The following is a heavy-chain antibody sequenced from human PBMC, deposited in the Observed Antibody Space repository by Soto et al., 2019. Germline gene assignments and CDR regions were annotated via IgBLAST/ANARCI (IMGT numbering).Heavy chain of an antibody. CDR3: TTLTSSTSIYYYGMDV. V-gene: IGHV3-15*07. D-gene: IGHD2-2*01. J-gene: IGHJ6*02. CDR1: GFTFSNAW. CDR2: IKSKTNGGTT. Sequence: GGSLRLSCAASGFTFSNAWMNWVRQAPGKGLEWVGHIKSKTNGGTTDYAAPVKGRFTISRDDSKNTQYLQMNSLKTEDTAVYYCTTLTSSTSIYYYGMDVWGQGTTVTVSS.